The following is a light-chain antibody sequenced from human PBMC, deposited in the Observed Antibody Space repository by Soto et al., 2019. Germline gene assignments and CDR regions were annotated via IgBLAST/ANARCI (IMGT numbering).Light chain of an antibody. CDR3: QESHSAVA. CDR1: QSIDNY. V-gene: IGKV1-39*01. Sequence: DVQMTQSPSSLSASVGDRATITCRASQSIDNYFSWYQQKPGKAPKLLIYKASNLQRGVPSRFSGSGSGTDFTLTISSLQPEDFATYYCQESHSAVAFGQGTLLEVK. J-gene: IGKJ5*01. CDR2: KAS.